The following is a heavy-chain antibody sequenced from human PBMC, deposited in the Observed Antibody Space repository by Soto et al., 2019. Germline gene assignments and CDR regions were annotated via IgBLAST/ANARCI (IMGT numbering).Heavy chain of an antibody. CDR1: GFTFRDFA. CDR2: ISGSGGST. CDR3: AKVYGGNYYFDY. Sequence: PGGSLRLSCAASGFTFRDFAMSWVRQSPGRGLEWVSAISGSGGSTYYADSVKGRFTISRDNSKNTLYLQMNSLRAEDTAVYYCAKVYGGNYYFDYWGQGTLVTVSS. D-gene: IGHD2-21*01. V-gene: IGHV3-23*01. J-gene: IGHJ4*02.